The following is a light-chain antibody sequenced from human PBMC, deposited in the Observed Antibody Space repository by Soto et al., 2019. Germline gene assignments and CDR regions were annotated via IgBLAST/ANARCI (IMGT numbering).Light chain of an antibody. J-gene: IGKJ4*01. CDR1: QSVSSIY. Sequence: EIVLTQSPGTLSLSPGERATLSCRASQSVSSIYLAWYQQKPGQAPRLLIYGASSRPTGIPDRFSGSGSGKYFIITSSRLAHEDVAVYYCQQDGSSALTFGGGTKVEIK. CDR2: GAS. V-gene: IGKV3-20*01. CDR3: QQDGSSALT.